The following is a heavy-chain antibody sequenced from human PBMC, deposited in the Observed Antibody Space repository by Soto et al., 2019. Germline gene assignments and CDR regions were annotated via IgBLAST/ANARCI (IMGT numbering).Heavy chain of an antibody. J-gene: IGHJ4*02. Sequence: EVQLLESGGGLVQPGGSLRLSCAASGFTFNNYAMSWVRQAPGKGLEWVSAISGGGDTTSYADSVKGRFTVSRDGSKNTLYLQMNSLRPEDTAVYYCAKGRGGSGSLTPRVDFWGQGTLGTVSS. V-gene: IGHV3-23*01. CDR1: GFTFNNYA. CDR2: ISGGGDTT. D-gene: IGHD3-10*01. CDR3: AKGRGGSGSLTPRVDF.